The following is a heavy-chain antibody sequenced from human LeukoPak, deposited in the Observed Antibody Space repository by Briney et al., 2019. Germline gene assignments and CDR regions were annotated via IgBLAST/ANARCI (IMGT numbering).Heavy chain of an antibody. CDR3: ARGYGDYGGWFDP. V-gene: IGHV3-48*03. CDR2: ISSSGSTI. D-gene: IGHD4-17*01. J-gene: IGHJ5*02. CDR1: GSTFSSYE. Sequence: GGSLRLSCAASGSTFSSYEMNWVRQAPGKGLEWVSYISSSGSTIYYADSVKGRFTISRDNAKNSLYLQMNSLRAEDTAVYYCARGYGDYGGWFDPWGQGTLVTVSS.